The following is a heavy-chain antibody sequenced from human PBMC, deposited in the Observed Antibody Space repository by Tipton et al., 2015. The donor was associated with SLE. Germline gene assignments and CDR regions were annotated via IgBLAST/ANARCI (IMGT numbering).Heavy chain of an antibody. Sequence: GLVKPSETLSLTCAVYGGSFSGYYWSWIRQPPGKGLEWIGEINYSGSTNYNPSLKSRVTISVDTSKNQFSLKLSSVTAADTAVYYCARLIRRDDYVWGSERRAFDIWGQGTMVTVSS. J-gene: IGHJ3*02. V-gene: IGHV4-34*01. CDR1: GGSFSGYY. CDR2: INYSGST. D-gene: IGHD3-16*01. CDR3: ARLIRRDDYVWGSERRAFDI.